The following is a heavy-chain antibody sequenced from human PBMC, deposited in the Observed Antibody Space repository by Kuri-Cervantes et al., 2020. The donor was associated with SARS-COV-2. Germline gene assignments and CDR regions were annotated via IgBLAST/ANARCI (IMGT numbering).Heavy chain of an antibody. V-gene: IGHV3-30*02. J-gene: IGHJ6*02. CDR2: IWYDGSNK. D-gene: IGHD3-3*01. Sequence: GGSLRLSCAASGFTFSSYGMHWVRQAPGKGLEWVAVIWYDGSNKYYADSVKGRFTISRDNSKNTLYLQMSSLRAEDTAVYYCAKSPFGFLEWFSGGMDVWGQGTTVTVSS. CDR1: GFTFSSYG. CDR3: AKSPFGFLEWFSGGMDV.